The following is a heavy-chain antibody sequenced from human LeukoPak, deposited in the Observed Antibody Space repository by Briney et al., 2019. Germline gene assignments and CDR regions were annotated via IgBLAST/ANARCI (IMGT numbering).Heavy chain of an antibody. CDR2: TFDSGST. Sequence: SETLSLTCTVSGGSISGYLWSWIRQPAGKGLEWVGRTFDSGSTSYNPSLESRVTMSVDTPKNQFSLRLSSVTAADTAVYFCARRALLLPYYFDYWGQGTLVTVSS. J-gene: IGHJ4*02. V-gene: IGHV4-4*07. D-gene: IGHD3-22*01. CDR3: ARRALLLPYYFDY. CDR1: GGSISGYL.